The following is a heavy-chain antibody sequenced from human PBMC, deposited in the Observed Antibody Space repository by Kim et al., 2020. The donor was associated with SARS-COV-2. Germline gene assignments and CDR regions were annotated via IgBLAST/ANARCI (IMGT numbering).Heavy chain of an antibody. Sequence: SETLSLTCTVSGYSISSGYYWGWVRRPPGKGLEWIASIYHSGSTYYNPSLRSRVTISVDTSKNQFSLKVKSVTAADTAMYYCTRGLQSDYYYFGMDVWDQGTTVTVSS. CDR3: TRGLQSDYYYFGMDV. CDR2: IYHSGST. CDR1: GYSISSGYY. V-gene: IGHV4-38-2*02. D-gene: IGHD4-4*01. J-gene: IGHJ6*02.